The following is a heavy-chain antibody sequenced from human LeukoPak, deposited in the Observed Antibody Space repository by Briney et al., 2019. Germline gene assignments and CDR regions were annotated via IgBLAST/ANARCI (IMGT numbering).Heavy chain of an antibody. V-gene: IGHV1-2*02. CDR1: GYTFTSYY. Sequence: ASVKVSCKASGYTFTSYYMHWVRQAPGQGLEWVGWINPNSGYTNYAQTFQGRVTMTRDTSISTPYTELSRLRADDTAVYYCAILGHMREKYYFDYGGQGTLVTVSS. CDR3: AILGHMREKYYFDY. J-gene: IGHJ4*02. D-gene: IGHD2-2*01. CDR2: INPNSGYT.